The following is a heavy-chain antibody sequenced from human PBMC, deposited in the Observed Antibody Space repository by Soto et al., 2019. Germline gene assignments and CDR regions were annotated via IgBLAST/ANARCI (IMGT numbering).Heavy chain of an antibody. CDR3: ARNMDYYYGRGSGNGHGV. CDR1: GYTFTAYH. J-gene: IGHJ6*02. V-gene: IGHV1-2*02. Sequence: QVRLVQSGAEVKEPGDSVRVSCEASGYTFTAYHIHWVRHAPGQGLEWMGWINPKFGDTGYAQDFQGRVSMTSDTSISTVYMELSRLTSDDTAIYYCARNMDYYYGRGSGNGHGVWGQGTTVTVFS. D-gene: IGHD3-10*02. CDR2: INPKFGDT.